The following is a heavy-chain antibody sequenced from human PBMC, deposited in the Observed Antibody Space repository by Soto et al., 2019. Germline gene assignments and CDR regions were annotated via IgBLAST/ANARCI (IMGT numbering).Heavy chain of an antibody. CDR3: AKDQASGQGSFDS. J-gene: IGHJ4*02. CDR1: GFTFNIYG. Sequence: AGSLRLSCAASGFTFNIYGMHWVRQAPDKGLEWVALISYDGSNQYYADSVKGRFTISRDNSKNTLFLQTNSLRADDTAVYYCAKDQASGQGSFDSWGQGTLVTVSS. CDR2: ISYDGSNQ. V-gene: IGHV3-30*18.